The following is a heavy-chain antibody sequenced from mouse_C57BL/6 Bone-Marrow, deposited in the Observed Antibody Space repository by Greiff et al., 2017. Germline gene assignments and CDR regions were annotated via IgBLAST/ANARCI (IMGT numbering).Heavy chain of an antibody. Sequence: EVMLVESGGGLVQPGGSMKLSCAASGFTFSDAWMDWVRQSPEKGLEWVAEIRNKANNHATYYAESVKGRFTISSDDSKSSVYLQMNILRAEDTGIYYCTGGYSTLGFDYWGQGTTLTVSS. D-gene: IGHD2-5*01. CDR2: IRNKANNHAT. V-gene: IGHV6-6*01. J-gene: IGHJ2*01. CDR3: TGGYSTLGFDY. CDR1: GFTFSDAW.